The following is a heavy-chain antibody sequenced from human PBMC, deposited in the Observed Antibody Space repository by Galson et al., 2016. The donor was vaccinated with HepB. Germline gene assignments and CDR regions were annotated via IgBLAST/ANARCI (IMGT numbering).Heavy chain of an antibody. J-gene: IGHJ4*02. D-gene: IGHD5-12*01. V-gene: IGHV4-30-2*01. Sequence: TLSLTCAVSGGSISSGGYSWSWIRQPPGKGLEWIGFIFHSGSAYYNPSLKSRLTISVDRSKNQFSLRLSSVTAADTAVYYCARAEGGYVIRYWGQGTLVTVSS. CDR3: ARAEGGYVIRY. CDR1: GGSISSGGYS. CDR2: IFHSGSA.